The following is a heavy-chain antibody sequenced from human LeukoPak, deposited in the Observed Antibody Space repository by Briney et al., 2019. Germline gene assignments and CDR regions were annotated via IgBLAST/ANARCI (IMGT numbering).Heavy chain of an antibody. CDR1: GFTFSSLW. Sequence: GGCLRFSCAASGFTFSSLWVSWVSQAPAKGLEWVANIKQDGSEKYYVDSLKGRFTISRDNAKNSLYLQMNSLRAEDTAVYYCATDMASGYYGYDAFDIWCQGTMVLVSS. CDR3: ATDMASGYYGYDAFDI. V-gene: IGHV3-7*01. D-gene: IGHD3-22*01. J-gene: IGHJ3*02. CDR2: IKQDGSEK.